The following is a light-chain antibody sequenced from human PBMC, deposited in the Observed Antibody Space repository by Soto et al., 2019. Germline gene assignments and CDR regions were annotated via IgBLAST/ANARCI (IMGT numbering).Light chain of an antibody. CDR2: AAS. Sequence: DIQMTQSPSSLSASVGDRVTITCRASQSISSYLNWYQQKPGKAPKLMIYAASTLQRGVPSRFSGSGSGTDFTLTISNLQPEDFATYYCQQSYSSPRTFGQGTKVDIK. CDR3: QQSYSSPRT. CDR1: QSISSY. V-gene: IGKV1-39*01. J-gene: IGKJ1*01.